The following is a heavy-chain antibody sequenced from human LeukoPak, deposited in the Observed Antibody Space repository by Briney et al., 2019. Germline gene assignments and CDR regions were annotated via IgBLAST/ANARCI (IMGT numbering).Heavy chain of an antibody. CDR2: INPNSGGT. D-gene: IGHD2-2*03. CDR3: ARDPGYCSSTSCYHYYYYYYMHV. Sequence: ASVKVSCKASGYTFTGYYMHWVRQAPGQGLEWMGWINPNSGGTNYAQKFQGRVTMTRDTSISTAYMELSRLRSDDTAVYYCARDPGYCSSTSCYHYYYYYYMHVWGKGTTVTVSS. J-gene: IGHJ6*03. V-gene: IGHV1-2*02. CDR1: GYTFTGYY.